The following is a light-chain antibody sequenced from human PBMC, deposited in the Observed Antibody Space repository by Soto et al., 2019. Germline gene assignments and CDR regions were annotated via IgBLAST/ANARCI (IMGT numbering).Light chain of an antibody. CDR2: AAS. CDR1: QSVGAN. J-gene: IGKJ5*01. CDR3: QQYNTYAT. V-gene: IGKV1-17*01. Sequence: DIQLTQSPSSLSASVGDRVSITCRATQSVGANLCWYQQKPGRAPGLLIHAASTLQTGVPSRFSGSGSGSEFNFTITGLQPDDFATYFCQQYNTYATFGQGTRLEIK.